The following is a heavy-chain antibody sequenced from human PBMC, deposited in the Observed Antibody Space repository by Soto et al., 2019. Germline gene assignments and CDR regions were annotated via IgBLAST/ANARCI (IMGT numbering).Heavy chain of an antibody. CDR2: ISGGGDNT. V-gene: IGHV3-23*01. CDR3: PTRDFRGRTGKP. D-gene: IGHD1-1*01. CDR1: RFTLSIYA. Sequence: PGGSLRLSCAASRFTLSIYAMGSLRQAPGKGLEWLSLISGGGDNTYYANSVNGRFTIHRDNFKHTLYLKMSSLRVEDTAVYCCPTRDFRGRTGKPWGQGTLVTVSS. J-gene: IGHJ4*02.